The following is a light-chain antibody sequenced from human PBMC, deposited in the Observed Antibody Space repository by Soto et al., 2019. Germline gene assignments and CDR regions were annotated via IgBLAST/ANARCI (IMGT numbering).Light chain of an antibody. CDR3: QQYYSDWT. J-gene: IGKJ1*01. CDR2: DAS. Sequence: DIPITQSPSTLSASVGDRVTITFRASQSINIWLAWYQQKPGKAPKVLIYDASSLKSGVPSRFSGSGSGTEFTLTISSLQPDDFATYYCQQYYSDWTFGQGTKVDIK. CDR1: QSINIW. V-gene: IGKV1-5*01.